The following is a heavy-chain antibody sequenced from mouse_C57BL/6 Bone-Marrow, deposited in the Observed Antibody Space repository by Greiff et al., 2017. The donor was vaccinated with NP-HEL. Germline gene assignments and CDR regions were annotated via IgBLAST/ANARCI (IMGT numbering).Heavy chain of an antibody. Sequence: EVKLMESGAELVRPGASVKLSCTASGFNIKDDYMHWVKQRPEQGLEWIGWIDPENGDTEYASKFQGKATITADTSSNTAYLQLSSLTSEDTAVYYCTTYYYDPYWGQGTLVTVSA. V-gene: IGHV14-4*01. D-gene: IGHD1-1*01. CDR3: TTYYYDPY. J-gene: IGHJ3*01. CDR2: IDPENGDT. CDR1: GFNIKDDY.